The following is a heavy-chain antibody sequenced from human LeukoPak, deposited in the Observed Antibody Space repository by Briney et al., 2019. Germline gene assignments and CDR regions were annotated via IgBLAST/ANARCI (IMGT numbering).Heavy chain of an antibody. Sequence: SVKVSCKAPGDTFGSYAISWVRQAHGQGLEWMGRTIPILGIAKYAQKFQGRLTITADTSTSTAYTQLTNLRSDDTAVYYCASQFLLPFDYWGRGTLVTVSS. J-gene: IGHJ4*02. D-gene: IGHD3-22*01. CDR3: ASQFLLPFDY. CDR1: GDTFGSYA. V-gene: IGHV1-69*04. CDR2: TIPILGIA.